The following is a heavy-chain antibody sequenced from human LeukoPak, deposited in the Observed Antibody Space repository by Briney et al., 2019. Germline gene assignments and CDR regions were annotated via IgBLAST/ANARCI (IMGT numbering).Heavy chain of an antibody. CDR3: VRGNYDNRGYSNAFDI. Sequence: SGTLSLTCTVSGASISNSYWSWVRQPPGKRLEWIGFIYYNGNTNSNPSLKSRVTISADTSKNQFSLKLTSVTAADTAVYYCVRGNYDNRGYSNAFDIWGQGAMVTVSS. J-gene: IGHJ3*02. CDR2: IYYNGNT. CDR1: GASISNSY. V-gene: IGHV4-59*01. D-gene: IGHD3-22*01.